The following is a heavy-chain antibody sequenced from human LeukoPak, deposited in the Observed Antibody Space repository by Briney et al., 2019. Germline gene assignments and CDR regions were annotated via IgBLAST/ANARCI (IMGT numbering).Heavy chain of an antibody. J-gene: IGHJ4*02. D-gene: IGHD3-9*01. CDR2: IIPIFGTA. CDR1: GGTFSSYA. CDR3: ARGYFRSRYFDWLLTY. Sequence: ASVKVSCKASGGTFSSYAISWVRQAPGQGLEWMGGIIPIFGTANYAQKFQGRVTITTDESTSTAYMELSSLRSEDTAVYYCARGYFRSRYFDWLLTYWGQGTLVTVSS. V-gene: IGHV1-69*05.